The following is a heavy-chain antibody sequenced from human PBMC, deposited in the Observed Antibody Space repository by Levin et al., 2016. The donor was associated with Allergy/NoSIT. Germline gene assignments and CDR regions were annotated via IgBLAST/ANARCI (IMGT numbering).Heavy chain of an antibody. CDR2: IYYSGST. D-gene: IGHD5-18*01. V-gene: IGHV4-39*01. J-gene: IGHJ6*02. CDR1: GGSISSSSYN. CDR3: ARGRIQLWPIYNYFGVDV. Sequence: SETLSLTCTVSGGSISSSSYNWGWIRQPPGKGLEWIGTIYYSGSTYYNPSLRSRVTMSVDTSKNQFSLRLSSVTAADTAVYYCARGRIQLWPIYNYFGVDVWGQGTTVTVSS.